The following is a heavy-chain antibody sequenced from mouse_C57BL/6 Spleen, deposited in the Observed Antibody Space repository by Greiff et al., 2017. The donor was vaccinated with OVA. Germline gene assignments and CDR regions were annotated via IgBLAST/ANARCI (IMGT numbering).Heavy chain of an antibody. V-gene: IGHV1-82*01. J-gene: IGHJ2*01. CDR2: IYPGDGDT. Sequence: QVQLQQSGPELVKPGASVKISCKASGYAFSSSWMNWVKQRPGKGLEWIGRIYPGDGDTNYNGKFKGKATLTADKSSSTAYMQLSSLTSEDSAVYFCARSGGTDYFDYWGQGTTLTVSS. CDR1: GYAFSSSW. D-gene: IGHD4-1*01. CDR3: ARSGGTDYFDY.